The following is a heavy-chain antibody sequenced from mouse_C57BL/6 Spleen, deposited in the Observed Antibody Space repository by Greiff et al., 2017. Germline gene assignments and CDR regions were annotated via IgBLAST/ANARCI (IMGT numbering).Heavy chain of an antibody. J-gene: IGHJ1*03. CDR3: ARSENWYFDG. CDR2: INPNNGGT. V-gene: IGHV1-26*01. CDR1: GYTFTDYY. Sequence: EVQLQQSGPELVKPGASVKISCKASGYTFTDYYMNWVKQSHGQSLEWIGDINPNNGGTSYNQKFKGKATLTVDKSSSTAYMELRSLTSEDSAVYYCARSENWYFDGWGTGTTVTVSS.